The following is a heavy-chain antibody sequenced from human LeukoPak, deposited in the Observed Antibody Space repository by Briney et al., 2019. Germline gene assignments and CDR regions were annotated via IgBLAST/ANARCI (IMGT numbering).Heavy chain of an antibody. Sequence: GASVKVSCKASGYTFTGYYMHWVRQAPGQGLEWMGWINPNSGGKNYAHKFQGRVTMTRDTSISTAYMELSRLRSDDTAVYYCARIPDIVVVPAAMGDNWFDPWGQGTLVTVSS. CDR1: GYTFTGYY. V-gene: IGHV1-2*07. D-gene: IGHD2-2*01. CDR3: ARIPDIVVVPAAMGDNWFDP. J-gene: IGHJ5*02. CDR2: INPNSGGK.